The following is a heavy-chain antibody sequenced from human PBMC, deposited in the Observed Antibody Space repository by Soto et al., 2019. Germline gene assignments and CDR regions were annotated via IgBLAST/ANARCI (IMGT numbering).Heavy chain of an antibody. J-gene: IGHJ4*02. D-gene: IGHD2-2*01. CDR3: ALLDPAAGSHF. V-gene: IGHV3-23*01. CDR1: GFTFSNNA. CDR2: ISGTTGNT. Sequence: HPGGSLRLSCAASGFTFSNNAMTWVRQAPGKGLDWVSSISGTTGNTYYADSVKGRFTISRDNSKNTLYLQINSLRAEDTAVYYCALLDPAAGSHFWGLGTLVTVSS.